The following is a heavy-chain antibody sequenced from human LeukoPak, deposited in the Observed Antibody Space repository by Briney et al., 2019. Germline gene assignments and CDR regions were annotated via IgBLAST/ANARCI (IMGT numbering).Heavy chain of an antibody. CDR2: ISVYNGNT. J-gene: IGHJ4*02. V-gene: IGHV1-18*01. CDR3: ARQGYSGHSQGAADY. D-gene: IGHD4-23*01. Sequence: GASVKVSCKASGYTFSIYGFSWVRQAPGQGLEWMGWISVYNGNTNYAQKFQGGVTMTTDTSTSTAHMELRSLRSDDTAVYYCARQGYSGHSQGAADYWGQGTLVTVSS. CDR1: GYTFSIYG.